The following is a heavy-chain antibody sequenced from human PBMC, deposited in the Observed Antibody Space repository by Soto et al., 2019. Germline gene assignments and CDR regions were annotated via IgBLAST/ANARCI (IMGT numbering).Heavy chain of an antibody. J-gene: IGHJ4*02. D-gene: IGHD1-26*01. CDR3: AKEYTSTSRGSFDY. CDR2: ITGSSGRT. CDR1: GFTFSNYA. Sequence: EVHLLEFGGGLVQPGGSLRLSCAASGFTFSNYAMNWVRQAPGKGLEWVSGITGSSGRTFYADSVKVRFTISRDNSKNTVYLQMNSVRADDTAVYYCAKEYTSTSRGSFDYWGQGALVTVSS. V-gene: IGHV3-23*01.